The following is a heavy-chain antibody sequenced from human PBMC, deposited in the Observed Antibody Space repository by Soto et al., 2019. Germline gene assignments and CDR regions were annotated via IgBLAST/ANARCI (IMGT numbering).Heavy chain of an antibody. CDR1: GDTVSTNTAA. V-gene: IGHV6-1*01. CDR3: ARDCSYDQDPTYYYGMDV. D-gene: IGHD5-12*01. CDR2: IYYKSRWYN. J-gene: IGHJ6*02. Sequence: SQTLSLTCAISGDTVSTNTAAWNWIRQSPSRGLEWLGRIYYKSRWYNDYSASLKSRIAIIPDTSRNQFSLQLNSVIPEDTAVYYCARDCSYDQDPTYYYGMDVWGQGTKVTVSS.